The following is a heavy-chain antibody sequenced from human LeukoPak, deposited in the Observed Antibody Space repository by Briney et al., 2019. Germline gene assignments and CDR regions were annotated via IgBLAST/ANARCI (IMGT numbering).Heavy chain of an antibody. V-gene: IGHV4-34*01. D-gene: IGHD1-1*01. CDR2: INHSGST. J-gene: IGHJ6*02. CDR1: GGSISSYY. Sequence: SETLSLTCTVSGGSISSYYWSWIRQPPGKGLEWIGEINHSGSTNYNPSLKSRVTISVDTSKNQFSLKLSSVTAADTAVYYCARTGHPEGYYYGMDVWGQGTTVTVSS. CDR3: ARTGHPEGYYYGMDV.